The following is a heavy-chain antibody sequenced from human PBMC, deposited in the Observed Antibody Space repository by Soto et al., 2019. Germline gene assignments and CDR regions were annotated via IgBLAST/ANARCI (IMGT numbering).Heavy chain of an antibody. D-gene: IGHD6-13*01. Sequence: GSLRISCAAYGFTFSSYAMHWVRQAPGKGLEWVAVISYDGSNKYYADSVKGRFTISRDNSKNTLYLQMNSLRAEDTAVYYCARETYSSSWYVRSLYYYGMDVWGQGTTVTVSS. CDR2: ISYDGSNK. CDR3: ARETYSSSWYVRSLYYYGMDV. J-gene: IGHJ6*02. V-gene: IGHV3-30-3*01. CDR1: GFTFSSYA.